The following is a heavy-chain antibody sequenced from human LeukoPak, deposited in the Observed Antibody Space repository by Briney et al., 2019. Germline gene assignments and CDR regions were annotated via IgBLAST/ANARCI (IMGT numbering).Heavy chain of an antibody. CDR1: GFTFSSYA. D-gene: IGHD1-26*01. Sequence: GGSLRLSCAASGFTFSSYAMSWVRQAPGKGLEWVSAISGSGGSTYYADSVKGRFTISRDNSKNTLYLQMNSLRAEDTAVYYCAKDLLSGSYFGHDYWGQGTLVTVSS. V-gene: IGHV3-23*01. CDR3: AKDLLSGSYFGHDY. J-gene: IGHJ4*02. CDR2: ISGSGGST.